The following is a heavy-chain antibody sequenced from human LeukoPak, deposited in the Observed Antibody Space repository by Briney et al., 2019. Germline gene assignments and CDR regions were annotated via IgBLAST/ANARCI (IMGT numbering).Heavy chain of an antibody. J-gene: IGHJ4*02. CDR2: IIPIFGTA. Sequence: SVKVSCKASGGTFSSYAISWVRQAPGQGLEWMGGIIPIFGTANYAQKFQGRVTITTDESTSTAYMELSSLRSEDTAVYYCAAYCSGGSCYPYYFDYWGQGTLVTVSS. CDR1: GGTFSSYA. V-gene: IGHV1-69*05. CDR3: AAYCSGGSCYPYYFDY. D-gene: IGHD2-15*01.